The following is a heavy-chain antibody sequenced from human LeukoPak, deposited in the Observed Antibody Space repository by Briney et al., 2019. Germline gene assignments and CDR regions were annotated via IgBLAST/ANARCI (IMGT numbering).Heavy chain of an antibody. Sequence: PGRSLRLSCAASGFTFSTCTMHWVRQGPGKGLEYVSGISSDGGDTYCADSVKGRFTISRDNSKNTLYLQMGSLGAGDMAVYYCARTGGLDYWGQGTLVTVSS. CDR3: ARTGGLDY. J-gene: IGHJ4*02. CDR2: ISSDGGDT. D-gene: IGHD1-26*01. V-gene: IGHV3-64*02. CDR1: GFTFSTCT.